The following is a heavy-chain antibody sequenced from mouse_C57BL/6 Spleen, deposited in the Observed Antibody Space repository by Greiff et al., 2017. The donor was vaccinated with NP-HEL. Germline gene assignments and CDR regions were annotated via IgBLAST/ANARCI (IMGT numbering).Heavy chain of an antibody. J-gene: IGHJ2*01. CDR3: ARSYYDYDEAFDY. CDR2: INPSTGGT. V-gene: IGHV1-42*01. Sequence: VQLKESGPELVKPGASVKISCKASGYSFTGYYMNWVKQSPEKSLEWIGEINPSTGGTTYNQKFKAKATLTVDKSSSTAYMQLKSLTSEDSAVYYCARSYYDYDEAFDYWGQGTTLTVSS. CDR1: GYSFTGYY. D-gene: IGHD2-4*01.